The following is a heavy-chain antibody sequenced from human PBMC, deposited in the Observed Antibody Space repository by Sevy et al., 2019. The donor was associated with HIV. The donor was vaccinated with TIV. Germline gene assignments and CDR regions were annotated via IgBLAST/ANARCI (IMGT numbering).Heavy chain of an antibody. CDR2: IYYSGST. CDR1: GGSISDYY. CDR3: ARVNYDSSGYYPTDYGMDV. D-gene: IGHD3-22*01. J-gene: IGHJ6*02. Sequence: SETLSLTCIVSGGSISDYYWSWIRQPPGKGPEWIGYIYYSGSTKYNPSLKSRVNISVDTSKNPFSLKLRSVTAADTAVYYCARVNYDSSGYYPTDYGMDVWGQGTTVTVSS. V-gene: IGHV4-59*01.